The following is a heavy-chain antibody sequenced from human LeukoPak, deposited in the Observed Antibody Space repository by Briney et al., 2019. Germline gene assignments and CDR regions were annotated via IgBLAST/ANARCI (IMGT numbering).Heavy chain of an antibody. CDR1: GFTFSSYS. Sequence: PSGSLRLSCAASGFTFSSYSMNWVRQAPGKGLEWVSYISSSSTIYYADSVKGRFTISRDNAKNSLYLQMNSLRAEDTAVYYCASEMGDYWGQGTLVTVSS. J-gene: IGHJ4*02. V-gene: IGHV3-48*01. CDR2: ISSSSTI. D-gene: IGHD2-8*01. CDR3: ASEMGDY.